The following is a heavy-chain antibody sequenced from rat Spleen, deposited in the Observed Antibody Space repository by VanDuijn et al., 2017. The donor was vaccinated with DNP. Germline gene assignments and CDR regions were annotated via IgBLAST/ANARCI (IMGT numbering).Heavy chain of an antibody. CDR1: GFIFNDYA. J-gene: IGHJ4*01. V-gene: IGHV5-17*01. CDR3: ARDNYVTSGAMDA. D-gene: IGHD1-11*01. CDR2: ISYDGLSP. Sequence: EVQLVESGGGLVQPGRSLKLSCVASGFIFNDYALAWVRQAPKKGLEWVATISYDGLSPYYRDSVKGRFTISRDDAKSPLYLQMDSLSSEDTATYYCARDNYVTSGAMDAWGQGTSVTVSS.